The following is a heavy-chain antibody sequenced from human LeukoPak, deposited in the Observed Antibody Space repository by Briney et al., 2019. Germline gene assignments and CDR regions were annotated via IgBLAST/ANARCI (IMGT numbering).Heavy chain of an antibody. CDR3: ARARFVVVPAAKRVWFDP. CDR1: GGSIRSSYYY. CDR2: INHSGST. J-gene: IGHJ5*02. Sequence: SETLSLTCTVSGGSIRSSYYYWSWIRQPPGKGLEWIGEINHSGSTNYNPSLKSRVTISVDTSKNQFSLKLSSVTAADTAVYYCARARFVVVPAAKRVWFDPWGQGTLVTVSS. V-gene: IGHV4-39*07. D-gene: IGHD2-2*01.